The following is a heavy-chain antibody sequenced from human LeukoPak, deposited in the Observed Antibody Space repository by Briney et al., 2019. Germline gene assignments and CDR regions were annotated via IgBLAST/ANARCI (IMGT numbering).Heavy chain of an antibody. CDR1: GFTFSSYV. CDR2: ISYDVSNK. CDR3: ARDSGSQGDFDY. J-gene: IGHJ4*02. Sequence: PGGSLRLSCAASGFTFSSYVIHWVRQAPGKGLEWVAVISYDVSNKYYADSVKGRFTISRDNSKNTLHLQMNSLRAEDTAVYYCARDSGSQGDFDYWGQGTLVTVSS. V-gene: IGHV3-30-3*01. D-gene: IGHD3-10*01.